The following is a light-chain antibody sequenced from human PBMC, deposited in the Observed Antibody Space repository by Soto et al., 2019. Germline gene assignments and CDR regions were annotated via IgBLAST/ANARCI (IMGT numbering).Light chain of an antibody. CDR1: SSDVGSYNL. CDR2: EDS. V-gene: IGLV2-23*01. J-gene: IGLJ7*01. Sequence: QSALTQPASVSGSPGQSITISCTGTSSDVGSYNLVSWYQHHPGKAPTLMIYEDSKRPSGVSNRFSGSKSGNTASLTVSGLQAEDEADYYCCSYAGSPTYVFGTGTQLTVL. CDR3: CSYAGSPTYV.